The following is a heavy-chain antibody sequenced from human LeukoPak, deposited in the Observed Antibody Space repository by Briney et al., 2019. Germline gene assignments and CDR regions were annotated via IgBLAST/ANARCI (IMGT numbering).Heavy chain of an antibody. CDR3: ARDWDCSGGSCYSPNWFDP. CDR1: GYTFTSYG. D-gene: IGHD2-15*01. Sequence: ASVKVSCKASGYTFTSYGISWVRQAPGQGLEWMGWISAYNGNTNYAQKLQGRVTMTTDTSTSTAYVELRSLRSDDTAVYYCARDWDCSGGSCYSPNWFDPWGQGTLVTVSS. V-gene: IGHV1-18*01. J-gene: IGHJ5*02. CDR2: ISAYNGNT.